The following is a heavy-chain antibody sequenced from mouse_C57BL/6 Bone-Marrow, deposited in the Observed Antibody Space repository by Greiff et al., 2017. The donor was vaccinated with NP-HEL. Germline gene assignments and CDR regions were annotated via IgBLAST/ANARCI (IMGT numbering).Heavy chain of an antibody. CDR1: GFTFSDAW. V-gene: IGHV6-6*01. D-gene: IGHD2-3*01. CDR2: IRNKANNHAT. CDR3: TRQDGYYEKTWFAY. Sequence: EVKVEESGGGLVQPGGSMKLSCAASGFTFSDAWMDWVRQSPEKGLEWVAEIRNKANNHATYYAESVKGRFTISRDDSKSSVYLQMNSLRAEDTGIYYCTRQDGYYEKTWFAYWGQGTLVTVSA. J-gene: IGHJ3*01.